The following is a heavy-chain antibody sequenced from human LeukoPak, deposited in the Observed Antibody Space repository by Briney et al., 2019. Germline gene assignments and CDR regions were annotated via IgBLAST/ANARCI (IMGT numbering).Heavy chain of an antibody. CDR3: ARDSGMGITDLDY. J-gene: IGHJ4*02. Sequence: PGRSLRLSCAASGFTFSSYGMHWVRQAPGKGLEWVAVISYDGSNKYYADSVKGRFTISRDNSKNTLYLQMNSLRAEDTAVYYCARDSGMGITDLDYWGQGTLVTVSS. CDR2: ISYDGSNK. D-gene: IGHD3-10*01. V-gene: IGHV3-30*03. CDR1: GFTFSSYG.